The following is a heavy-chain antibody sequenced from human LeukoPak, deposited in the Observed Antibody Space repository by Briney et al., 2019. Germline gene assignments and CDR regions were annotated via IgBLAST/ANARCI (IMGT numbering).Heavy chain of an antibody. D-gene: IGHD2-21*02. CDR3: ARAYMTATRHFDS. Sequence: SVKVSCKASGGTFSSYAISWVRQAPGQGLEWMGGIIPIFGTPHYAQKFQDRVTITADASTSTAYMELSSLRSEDTAVYYCARAYMTATRHFDSWGQGTLITVSS. CDR1: GGTFSSYA. J-gene: IGHJ4*02. V-gene: IGHV1-69*13. CDR2: IIPIFGTP.